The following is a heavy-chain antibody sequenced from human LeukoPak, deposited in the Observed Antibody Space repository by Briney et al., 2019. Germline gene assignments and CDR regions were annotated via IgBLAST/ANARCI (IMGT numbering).Heavy chain of an antibody. J-gene: IGHJ3*02. CDR1: GYTLTELS. V-gene: IGHV1-24*01. D-gene: IGHD3-9*01. CDR2: FDPEDGET. Sequence: GASVKVSCKVSGYTLTELSMHWVRQAPGKGLEWMGGFDPEDGETIYAQKFQGRVTMTEDTSTDTAYMELSSLRSEDTAVHYCATAGWRPHDAFDIWGQGTMVTVSS. CDR3: ATAGWRPHDAFDI.